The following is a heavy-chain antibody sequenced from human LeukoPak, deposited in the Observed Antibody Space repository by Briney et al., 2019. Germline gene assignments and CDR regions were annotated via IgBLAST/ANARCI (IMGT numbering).Heavy chain of an antibody. CDR2: IYPGDSDT. J-gene: IGHJ6*02. D-gene: IGHD4-17*01. Sequence: GESLKISCKGSGYSFTSYWIGWVRQMPGKGLEWMGIIYPGDSDTRYSPSFQGQVTISADKSISTAYLQWSSLKASDTAMYYWARHDRPDYGDFPSYYYYGMDVWGQGTTVTVSS. V-gene: IGHV5-51*01. CDR1: GYSFTSYW. CDR3: ARHDRPDYGDFPSYYYYGMDV.